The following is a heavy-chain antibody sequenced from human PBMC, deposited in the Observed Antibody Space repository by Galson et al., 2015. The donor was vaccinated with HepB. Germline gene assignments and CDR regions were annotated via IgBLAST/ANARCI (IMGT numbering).Heavy chain of an antibody. V-gene: IGHV4-4*02. D-gene: IGHD3-9*01. Sequence: SETLSLTCAVSGGSISSSNWWSWVRQPPGKGLEWIGEIYHSGSTNYNPSLKSRVTISVDKSKNQFSLKLSSVTAADTAVYYCARHPGVRYFDWLLSDVVTSYFDYWGQGTLVTVSS. J-gene: IGHJ4*02. CDR3: ARHPGVRYFDWLLSDVVTSYFDY. CDR1: GGSISSSNW. CDR2: IYHSGST.